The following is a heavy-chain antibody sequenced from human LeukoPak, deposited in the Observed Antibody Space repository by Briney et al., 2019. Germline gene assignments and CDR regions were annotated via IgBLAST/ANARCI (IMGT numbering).Heavy chain of an antibody. D-gene: IGHD2-2*01. CDR1: GYSISSGYY. Sequence: SETLSLTCTVSGYSISSGYYWGWIRQPPGKGLEWIGSIYHSGSTYYNPSLKSRVTISVDTSKNQFSLKLSSGTAADTAVYYCASYDGYCSSTSCPSAHYWGQGTLVTVSS. V-gene: IGHV4-38-2*02. J-gene: IGHJ4*02. CDR2: IYHSGST. CDR3: ASYDGYCSSTSCPSAHY.